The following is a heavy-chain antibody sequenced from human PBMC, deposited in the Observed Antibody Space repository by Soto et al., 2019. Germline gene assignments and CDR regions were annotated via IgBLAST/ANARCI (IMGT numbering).Heavy chain of an antibody. V-gene: IGHV1-2*02. J-gene: IGHJ6*02. CDR2: INPNSGGT. D-gene: IGHD5-12*01. CDR3: ARERRYIVATKGWDYYYGMDV. Sequence: QVQLVQSGAEVKKPGASVKVSCKASGYTFTGYYMHWVRQAPGQGLEWMGWINPNSGGTNYAQKFQGRVTMTRDTSISTAYMELSRLRSDDTAVYYCARERRYIVATKGWDYYYGMDVWGQGTTVTVSS. CDR1: GYTFTGYY.